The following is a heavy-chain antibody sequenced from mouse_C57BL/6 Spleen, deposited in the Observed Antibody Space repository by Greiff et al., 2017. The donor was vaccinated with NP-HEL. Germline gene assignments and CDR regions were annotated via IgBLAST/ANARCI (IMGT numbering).Heavy chain of an antibody. CDR2: IDPENGDT. J-gene: IGHJ2*01. CDR1: GFNIKDDY. CDR3: TTGYGSSYFY. D-gene: IGHD1-1*01. Sequence: EVQLQQSGAELVRPGASVKLSCTASGFNIKDDYMHWVKQRPEQGLEWIGWIDPENGDTEYASKFQGKATITADTSSNTAYLQLSSLTSEDTAVYYCTTGYGSSYFYGGQGTTLTVSS. V-gene: IGHV14-4*01.